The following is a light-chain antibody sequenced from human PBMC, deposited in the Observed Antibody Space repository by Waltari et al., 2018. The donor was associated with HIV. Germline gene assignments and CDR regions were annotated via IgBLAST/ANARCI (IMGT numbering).Light chain of an antibody. CDR2: AAS. CDR1: QSITNS. Sequence: DIQMTQSPASLSASVGDRVTITCRASQSITNSLNWYQQNPGKAPKLVMLAASRLQGGVPSRFSGSGSGTDFTLTITSLQPEDFASYYCQQSYTSPPTFGGGTKVEIK. J-gene: IGKJ4*01. CDR3: QQSYTSPPT. V-gene: IGKV1-39*01.